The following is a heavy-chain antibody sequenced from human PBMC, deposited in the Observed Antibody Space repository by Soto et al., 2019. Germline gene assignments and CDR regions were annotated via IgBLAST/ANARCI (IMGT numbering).Heavy chain of an antibody. J-gene: IGHJ6*02. V-gene: IGHV4-59*08. CDR3: ARHGKAAAGTNYYYYGMDV. CDR2: IYYSGST. D-gene: IGHD6-13*01. Sequence: PSETRSLTCTVSGGSISSYYWSWIRQPPGKGLEWIGYIYYSGSTNYNPSLKSRVTISVDTSKNQFSLKLSSVTAADTAVYYCARHGKAAAGTNYYYYGMDVWGQGTTVTVSS. CDR1: GGSISSYY.